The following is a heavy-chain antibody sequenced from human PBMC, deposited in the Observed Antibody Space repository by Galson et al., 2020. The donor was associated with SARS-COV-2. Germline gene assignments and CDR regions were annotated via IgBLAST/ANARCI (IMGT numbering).Heavy chain of an antibody. V-gene: IGHV4-59*13. D-gene: IGHD3-22*01. CDR2: IYYTGSP. CDR3: ARVGNYYDSSGYYLNWYFDL. J-gene: IGHJ2*01. CDR1: GGSISAYY. Sequence: LETLSLTCTVSGGSISAYYWSWMWQPPGKGLEWIGHIYYTGSPTYTPSLKSRVTISVDTSKNQFSLKLNSVTAADTAVYYCARVGNYYDSSGYYLNWYFDLWGRGTLVTVSS.